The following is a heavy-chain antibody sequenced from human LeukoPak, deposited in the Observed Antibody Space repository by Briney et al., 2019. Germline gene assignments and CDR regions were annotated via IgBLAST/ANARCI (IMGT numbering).Heavy chain of an antibody. J-gene: IGHJ4*02. CDR1: GGSLRSYY. CDR3: ARVDDWNALEF. Sequence: SETLSLTCTVSGGSLRSYYWSWIRQPPGEPLEWIGYIYYSGGTNYNPSLKSRVTISVDTSKNQFSLKLRSVTAADTALYYCARVDDWNALEFWGQGTLVTVSS. D-gene: IGHD1-1*01. V-gene: IGHV4-59*01. CDR2: IYYSGGT.